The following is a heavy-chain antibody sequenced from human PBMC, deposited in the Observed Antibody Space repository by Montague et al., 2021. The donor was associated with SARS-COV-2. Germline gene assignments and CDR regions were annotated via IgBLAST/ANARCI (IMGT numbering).Heavy chain of an antibody. CDR1: GGSISGFY. CDR3: ARLLRSCTNGVCRTYYYHALDV. D-gene: IGHD2-8*01. V-gene: IGHV4-59*01. Sequence: SETLSLTYTVSGGSISGFYWSWIRQPPGKGLEWIGYIYYSGSTKYNPSLESRVAVSVDRSKNQVSLKLTSVTAADTAVYYCARLLRSCTNGVCRTYYYHALDVWGQGTTVTVSS. CDR2: IYYSGST. J-gene: IGHJ6*02.